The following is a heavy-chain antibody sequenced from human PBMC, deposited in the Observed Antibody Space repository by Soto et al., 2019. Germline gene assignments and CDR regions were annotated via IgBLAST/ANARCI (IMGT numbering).Heavy chain of an antibody. CDR1: GFDFKTYG. V-gene: IGHV3-33*01. D-gene: IGHD3-10*01. J-gene: IGHJ4*02. Sequence: QGQLVESGGGVVQPGRSLRLSCVASGFDFKTYGMHWVRQAPGKGLEWVAVIGFAGTNIHYSDSVWGRFSISRDNSENAGSLQMISLRVEDTAVYYWVGTSCVINGCSYRGVRWGQGTLVTV. CDR2: IGFAGTNI. CDR3: VGTSCVINGCSYRGVR.